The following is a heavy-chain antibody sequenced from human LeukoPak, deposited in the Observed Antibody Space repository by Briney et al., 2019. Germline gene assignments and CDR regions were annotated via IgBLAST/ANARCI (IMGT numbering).Heavy chain of an antibody. D-gene: IGHD3-3*01. J-gene: IGHJ6*02. CDR1: GFTFSSYW. CDR3: ARGRAVFWSGLWTTYYYGMDV. CDR2: INSDESST. Sequence: PGGSLRLSCAASGFTFSSYWMHWVRQAPGKGLVWVSRINSDESSTSYADSVKGRFTISRDNAKNTLYLQMNSLRAEDTAVYYCARGRAVFWSGLWTTYYYGMDVWGQGTTVTVSS. V-gene: IGHV3-74*01.